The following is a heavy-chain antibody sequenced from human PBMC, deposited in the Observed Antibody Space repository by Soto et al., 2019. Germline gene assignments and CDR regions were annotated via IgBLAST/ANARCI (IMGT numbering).Heavy chain of an antibody. Sequence: SDTLSLTCTFSCRSISGYYWSWIRQPPGKGLEWIGYMYNTGSTVYNPSFKSRVTISVDTSKNQFSLKLNSVTAADTAVYYCARDLWGYCGTDCYPLDVCGQGTTVT. V-gene: IGHV4-59*01. CDR2: MYNTGST. CDR1: CRSISGYY. D-gene: IGHD2-21*02. CDR3: ARDLWGYCGTDCYPLDV. J-gene: IGHJ6*02.